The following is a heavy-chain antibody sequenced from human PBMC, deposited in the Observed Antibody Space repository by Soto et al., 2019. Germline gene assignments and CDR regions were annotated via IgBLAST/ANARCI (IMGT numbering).Heavy chain of an antibody. D-gene: IGHD2-15*01. J-gene: IGHJ3*02. V-gene: IGHV3-66*01. CDR1: GFIVSDTY. Sequence: PGGSLRLSCTASGFIVSDTYVNWVRQAPGKGLEWVSVISNRGDTHYADSVRGRFSLSRDISDNTLHLQMNNLRVEDTAIYYCAREPRYCRGGSCSITGDAYDIWGQGXMVTVSS. CDR3: AREPRYCRGGSCSITGDAYDI. CDR2: ISNRGDT.